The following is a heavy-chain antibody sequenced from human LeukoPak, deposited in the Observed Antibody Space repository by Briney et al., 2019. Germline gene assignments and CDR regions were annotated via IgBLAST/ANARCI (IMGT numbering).Heavy chain of an antibody. Sequence: PGGSLRLSCAASGITFSSYGMSWVRQAPGKGLEWIGTIYYSGSTYYNPSLKSRVTMSVDTSKNQFSLKLSSVAAADTAVYYCARAAGRDTTSGLDFDYWGQGILVTVSS. D-gene: IGHD1-26*01. CDR2: IYYSGST. CDR1: GITFSSYG. V-gene: IGHV4-39*07. CDR3: ARAAGRDTTSGLDFDY. J-gene: IGHJ4*02.